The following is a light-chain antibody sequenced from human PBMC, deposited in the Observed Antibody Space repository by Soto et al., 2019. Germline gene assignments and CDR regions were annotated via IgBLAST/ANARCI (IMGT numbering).Light chain of an antibody. CDR1: QSVSSN. Sequence: EIVMTQSPATLSVSPGERATLSCRASQSVSSNLAWYQQKPGQAPRLLIYGASTRATGIPARFSGSGSGTEITLTISSLQSEDSAVYYCHQYNNWKTFGQGTKVEIK. V-gene: IGKV3-15*01. CDR3: HQYNNWKT. J-gene: IGKJ1*01. CDR2: GAS.